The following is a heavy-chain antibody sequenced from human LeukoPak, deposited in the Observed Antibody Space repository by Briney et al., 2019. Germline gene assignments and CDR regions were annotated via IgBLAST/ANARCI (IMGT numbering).Heavy chain of an antibody. D-gene: IGHD2-2*02. CDR1: GGSISSSSYY. Sequence: RASETLSLTCTVSGGSISSSSYYWGWIRQPPGKGLEWIGSIYYSGSTYYNPSLKSRVTISVDTSKNQFSLKLSSVTAADTAVYYCARPVGCSSTSCYKYSGWFDPWGQGTLVTVSS. J-gene: IGHJ5*02. V-gene: IGHV4-39*01. CDR3: ARPVGCSSTSCYKYSGWFDP. CDR2: IYYSGST.